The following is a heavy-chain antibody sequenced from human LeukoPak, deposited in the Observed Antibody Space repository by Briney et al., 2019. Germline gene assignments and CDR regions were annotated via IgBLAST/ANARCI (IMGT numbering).Heavy chain of an antibody. J-gene: IGHJ5*02. CDR2: IKTDGSEK. CDR3: ARDYTGYFP. Sequence: QPGGSLRLSCEASGFTFSSYWMSWVRQAPGKGLEWVANIKTDGSEKYYVDSVKGRFTISRDNAKNSLYQQMNSLRAEDTAVYYCARDYTGYFPWGQGTLVIVSS. V-gene: IGHV3-7*03. D-gene: IGHD3-9*01. CDR1: GFTFSSYW.